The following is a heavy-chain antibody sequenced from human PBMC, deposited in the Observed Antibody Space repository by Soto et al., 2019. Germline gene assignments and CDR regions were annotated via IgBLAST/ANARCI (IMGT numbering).Heavy chain of an antibody. CDR2: ISPVIGTT. Sequence: VKVSCKASGDIFDNYAISWVRQAPGQGLEWLGGISPVIGTTHYAQIFQGRLTITADRSTMTTYMELSGLKSEDTAIYFCARDYSGYDPALNRFDPWGQGTLVTVSS. CDR1: GDIFDNYA. CDR3: ARDYSGYDPALNRFDP. V-gene: IGHV1-69*06. D-gene: IGHD5-12*01. J-gene: IGHJ5*02.